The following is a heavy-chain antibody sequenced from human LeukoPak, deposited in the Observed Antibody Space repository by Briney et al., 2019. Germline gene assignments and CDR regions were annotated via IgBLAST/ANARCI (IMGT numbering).Heavy chain of an antibody. J-gene: IGHJ4*02. CDR1: GYTFTSYG. CDR2: ISAYNGNT. V-gene: IGHV1-18*01. D-gene: IGHD2-2*01. CDR3: ARAPPTIVVVPAAPFDY. Sequence: GASVKVSCKASGYTFTSYGISWVRQAPGQGLKWMGWISAYNGNTNYAQKLQGRVTMTTDTSTSTAYMELRSLRSDDTAVYYCARAPPTIVVVPAAPFDYWGQGTLVTVSS.